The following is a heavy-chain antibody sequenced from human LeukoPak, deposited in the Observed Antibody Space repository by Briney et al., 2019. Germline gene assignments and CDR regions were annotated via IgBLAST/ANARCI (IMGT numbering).Heavy chain of an antibody. Sequence: SETLSLTCTVSGGSISSSSYYWSWIRQPPGKGLEWIGEINHSGSTNYNPSLKSRVTISVDTSKKQFSLKLSSVTAADTAVYYCARVLEGSSGQHWYFDLWGRGTLVTVSS. CDR2: INHSGST. V-gene: IGHV4-39*07. CDR3: ARVLEGSSGQHWYFDL. J-gene: IGHJ2*01. D-gene: IGHD6-19*01. CDR1: GGSISSSSYY.